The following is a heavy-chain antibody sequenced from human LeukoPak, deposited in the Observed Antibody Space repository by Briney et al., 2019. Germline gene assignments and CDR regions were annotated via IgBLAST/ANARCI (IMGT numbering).Heavy chain of an antibody. CDR2: VYYSGIT. CDR3: ARVLLSSGSST. CDR1: GASISGYY. Sequence: PSETLSLTCSVSGASISGYYYNWIRQPPGKGLEWIGYVYYSGITNFNPSLKSRVTMSVDTSKTQFSLKVSSVTAADTAVYYCARVLLSSGSSTWGQGTLVTVSS. J-gene: IGHJ5*02. V-gene: IGHV4-59*01. D-gene: IGHD3-22*01.